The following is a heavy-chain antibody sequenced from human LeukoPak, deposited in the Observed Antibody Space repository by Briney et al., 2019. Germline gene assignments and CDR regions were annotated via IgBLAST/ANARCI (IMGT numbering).Heavy chain of an antibody. CDR2: INHSGST. D-gene: IGHD6-13*01. J-gene: IGHJ3*02. Sequence: SETLSLTCAVYGGSFSGYYWSWIRQPPGKGLEWIGEINHSGSTNYNPSLKSRVTISVDTSKNQFSLKLSSVTAADTAVYYCAGEQQLVQYDAFDIWGQGTMVTVSS. V-gene: IGHV4-34*01. CDR1: GGSFSGYY. CDR3: AGEQQLVQYDAFDI.